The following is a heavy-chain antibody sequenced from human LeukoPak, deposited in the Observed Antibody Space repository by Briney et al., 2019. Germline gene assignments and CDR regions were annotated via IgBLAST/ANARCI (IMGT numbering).Heavy chain of an antibody. J-gene: IGHJ4*02. D-gene: IGHD6-19*01. V-gene: IGHV4-59*01. CDR2: IYYSGST. CDR1: GGSISSYY. CDR3: ARTPYSSGWYGEDY. Sequence: SETLSLTCTVSGGSISSYYWSWIRQPPGKGLEWIGYIYYSGSTNYNPSLKSRVTISVDTSKNQFSLKLSSVTAADTAVYCCARTPYSSGWYGEDYWGQGTLVTVSS.